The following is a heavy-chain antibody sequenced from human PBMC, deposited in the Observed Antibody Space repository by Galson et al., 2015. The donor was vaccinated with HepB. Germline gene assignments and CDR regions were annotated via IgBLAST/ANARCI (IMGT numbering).Heavy chain of an antibody. CDR1: GYSFTSYW. V-gene: IGHV5-51*03. Sequence: QSGAEVKKPGESLKVSCKGSGYSFTSYWIGWVRQMPGKGLEWMGIIYAGDSDTRYSPSFQGLVTISADKSIDTAYLQWSSLKASDTAMYYCARSYSSGFGYFDSWGQGTLVTVSS. CDR3: ARSYSSGFGYFDS. J-gene: IGHJ4*02. CDR2: IYAGDSDT. D-gene: IGHD6-19*01.